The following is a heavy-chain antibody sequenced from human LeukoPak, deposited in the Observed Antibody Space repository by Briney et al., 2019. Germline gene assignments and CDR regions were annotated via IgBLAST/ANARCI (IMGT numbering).Heavy chain of an antibody. D-gene: IGHD3-22*01. V-gene: IGHV3-21*01. CDR3: ARELEDSSGYFRDY. CDR1: GSTFSSYS. CDR2: ISSSSSYI. J-gene: IGHJ4*02. Sequence: GGSLRLSCAASGSTFSSYSMNWVRQAPGKGLEWVSSISSSSSYIYYADSVKGRFTISRDNAKNSLYLQMNSLRAEDTAVYYCARELEDSSGYFRDYWGQGTLVIVSS.